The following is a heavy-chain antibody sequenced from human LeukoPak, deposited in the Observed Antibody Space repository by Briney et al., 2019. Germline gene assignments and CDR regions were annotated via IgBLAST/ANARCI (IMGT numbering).Heavy chain of an antibody. CDR1: AHTLTAFW. Sequence: GESLKISCKGSAHTLTAFWLGWVRQMPGKGLEWMGIIYPGDSDTRYNPAFQGQVTISADRSTKTAYLQWSSLKASDTAMYYCARLDSHYCSSTSCYTPFDYWGQGTLVTVSS. CDR3: ARLDSHYCSSTSCYTPFDY. CDR2: IYPGDSDT. D-gene: IGHD2-2*02. J-gene: IGHJ4*02. V-gene: IGHV5-51*01.